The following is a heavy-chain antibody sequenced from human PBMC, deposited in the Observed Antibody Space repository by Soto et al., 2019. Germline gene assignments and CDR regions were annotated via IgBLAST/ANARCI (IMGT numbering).Heavy chain of an antibody. V-gene: IGHV3-30-3*01. D-gene: IGHD2-15*01. Sequence: PGGSLRLSCAASGFTFSIYAMHWVRQAPGKGLEWVAVISYDGSNKYYADSVKGRFTISRDNSKNTLYLQMNSLRAEDTAVYYCARDEGRDGYFDYWGQGTLVTVSS. CDR2: ISYDGSNK. CDR1: GFTFSIYA. J-gene: IGHJ4*02. CDR3: ARDEGRDGYFDY.